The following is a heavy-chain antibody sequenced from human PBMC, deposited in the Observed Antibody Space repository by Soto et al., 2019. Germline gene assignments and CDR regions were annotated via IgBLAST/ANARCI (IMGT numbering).Heavy chain of an antibody. D-gene: IGHD5-18*01. J-gene: IGHJ4*02. V-gene: IGHV3-53*01. CDR2: VYAGGET. CDR3: ARDSISYGPGVNDY. Sequence: DVQLVESGGGLIQPGESLRLSCAASGFSFSDSYMSWVRQAPGKGLEWVSIVYAGGETYYADSLKGRFTISRDSSNNILYLQMNNLRAEDTAVYYCARDSISYGPGVNDYWGQGTLVTVSS. CDR1: GFSFSDSY.